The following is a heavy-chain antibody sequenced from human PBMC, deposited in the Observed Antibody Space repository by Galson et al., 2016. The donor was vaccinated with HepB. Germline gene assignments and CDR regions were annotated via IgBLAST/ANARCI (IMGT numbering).Heavy chain of an antibody. Sequence: SLRLSCAATGFTFSKAWMSWVRQAPGKGLEWVGRIKSKADGETIDAAAPVKGRFIFSRDDSKNTLYLQMNSLKIEDTAVYYCTTDDYYGGSTYYPGFDSWGQGTLVTVSS. CDR2: IKSKADGETI. V-gene: IGHV3-15*01. CDR3: TTDDYYGGSTYYPGFDS. D-gene: IGHD3-10*01. CDR1: GFTFSKAW. J-gene: IGHJ4*02.